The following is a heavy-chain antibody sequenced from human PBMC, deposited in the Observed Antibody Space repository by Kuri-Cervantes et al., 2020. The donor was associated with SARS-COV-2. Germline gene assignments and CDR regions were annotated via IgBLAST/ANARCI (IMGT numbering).Heavy chain of an antibody. CDR2: ISYDGSNK. J-gene: IGHJ4*02. V-gene: IGHV3-30*18. Sequence: GGSLRLSCAASGFTSSSYGMHWVRQAPGKGLEWVAVISYDGSNKYYADSVKGRFTISRDNSKNTLYLQMNSLRAEDTAVYYCAKDRIGTPQYYFDYWGQGTLVTVSS. CDR1: GFTSSSYG. CDR3: AKDRIGTPQYYFDY. D-gene: IGHD1-1*01.